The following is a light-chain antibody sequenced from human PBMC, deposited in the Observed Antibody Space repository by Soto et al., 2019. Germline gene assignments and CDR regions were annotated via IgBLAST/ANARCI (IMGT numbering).Light chain of an antibody. J-gene: IGKJ1*01. CDR2: GAS. CDR1: QSITNNY. Sequence: EIVLTQSPGTLSLSPGERATLACRASQSITNNYLAWYQQKPGQAPRLLIYGASQRATGIPDRVRGSGSGTDFALTINRMAPEDFAVYFCQQNATSPWTFGHGTKVEFK. V-gene: IGKV3-20*01. CDR3: QQNATSPWT.